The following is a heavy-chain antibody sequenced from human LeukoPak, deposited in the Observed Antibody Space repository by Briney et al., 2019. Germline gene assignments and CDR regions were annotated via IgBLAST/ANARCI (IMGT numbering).Heavy chain of an antibody. Sequence: GGSLRLSCAASGFTVSSNYMSWVRQAPGKGLEWVAVISYDGSNKYYADSVKGRFSISRDNSKNTLYLQMSSLRAEDTAIYYCVGRPYYYYGMDVWGQGTTVTVSS. CDR1: GFTVSSNY. CDR2: ISYDGSNK. CDR3: VGRPYYYYGMDV. V-gene: IGHV3-30*14. J-gene: IGHJ6*02.